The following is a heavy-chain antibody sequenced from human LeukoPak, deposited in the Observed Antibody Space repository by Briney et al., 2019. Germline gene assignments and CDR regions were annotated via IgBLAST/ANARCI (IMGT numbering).Heavy chain of an antibody. CDR2: VLYHGSSE. CDR3: AREWPRSLDY. CDR1: GFTFRSYD. Sequence: PGGSLRLSCVASGFTFRSYDMHWVRQAPGKGLEWVAVVLYHGSSEYYADSVKGRFTISRDNAKNTLYLQINSLRAEDTAVYYCAREWPRSLDYWGQGTPVTVSS. D-gene: IGHD5-12*01. V-gene: IGHV3-33*01. J-gene: IGHJ4*02.